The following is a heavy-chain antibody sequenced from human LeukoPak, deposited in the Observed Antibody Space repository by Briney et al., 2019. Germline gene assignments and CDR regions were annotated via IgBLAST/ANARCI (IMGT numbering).Heavy chain of an antibody. J-gene: IGHJ4*02. V-gene: IGHV4-59*01. Sequence: SQTLSLTCTVSGGSISSYYWSWIRQPPGKGLEWIGYIYYSGSTNYNPSLKSRVTISVDTSKNQFSLKLSSVTAADTAVYYCARADTAMVTIDYWGQGTLVTVSS. CDR1: GGSISSYY. CDR2: IYYSGST. CDR3: ARADTAMVTIDY. D-gene: IGHD5-18*01.